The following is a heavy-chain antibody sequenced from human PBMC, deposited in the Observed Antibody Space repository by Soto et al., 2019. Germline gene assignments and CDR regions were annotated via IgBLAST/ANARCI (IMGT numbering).Heavy chain of an antibody. V-gene: IGHV3-23*01. D-gene: IGHD3-10*01. J-gene: IGHJ4*02. CDR1: GFTFINYA. Sequence: EVQLLESGGGLVQPGGSLRLSCEVSGFTFINYAMTWVRQPPGKGLEWVSGISGDGGSTYYADSVKGRFSISRDNPKNKMFLEMKTLRVEDTAVYYCATFISWRGSPDSCFVSWGLGTLVTVSS. CDR2: ISGDGGST. CDR3: ATFISWRGSPDSCFVS.